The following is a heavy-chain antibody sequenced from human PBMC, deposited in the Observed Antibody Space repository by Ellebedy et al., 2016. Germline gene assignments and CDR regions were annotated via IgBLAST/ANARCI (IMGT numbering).Heavy chain of an antibody. V-gene: IGHV3-33*01. CDR3: ARASNRYHYGMDG. Sequence: GGSLRLSXATSGITFSSDGIHWVRQAPGKGLEWVAVAWTAESQKFYADSVKGRFTISRDSSKETVYLEMNSLRPEDTALYYCARASNRYHYGMDGWGQGTTVTVSS. CDR2: AWTAESQK. CDR1: GITFSSDG. D-gene: IGHD1-14*01. J-gene: IGHJ6*02.